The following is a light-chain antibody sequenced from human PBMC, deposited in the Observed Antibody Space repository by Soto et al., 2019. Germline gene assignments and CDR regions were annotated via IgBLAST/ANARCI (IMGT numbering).Light chain of an antibody. CDR3: QQYNSYYQT. J-gene: IGKJ2*01. CDR2: DAS. CDR1: QRVNRL. Sequence: DIQMTQSPSTLSAAVGDRVTISCRASQRVNRLLAWYQQKPGKAPKLLIYDASTLESGVPARFTGSGSGTEFNLSITDVQPDDFATFYCQQYNSYYQTFGQGTKLEIK. V-gene: IGKV1-5*01.